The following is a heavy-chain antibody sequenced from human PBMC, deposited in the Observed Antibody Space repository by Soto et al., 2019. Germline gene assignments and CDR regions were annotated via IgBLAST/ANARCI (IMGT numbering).Heavy chain of an antibody. D-gene: IGHD3-22*01. J-gene: IGHJ3*02. CDR2: IYYSGST. V-gene: IGHV4-30-4*01. CDR1: GGSISSGDYY. CDR3: ARQYYYDSSGYYSFAFDI. Sequence: QVQLQESGPGLVKPSQTLSLTCTVSGGSISSGDYYWSWIRQPPGKGLEWIGYIYYSGSTYYNPSLKSRVTISVDTSKNQLSLKLSSVTAADTAVYYCARQYYYDSSGYYSFAFDIWGQGTMVTVSS.